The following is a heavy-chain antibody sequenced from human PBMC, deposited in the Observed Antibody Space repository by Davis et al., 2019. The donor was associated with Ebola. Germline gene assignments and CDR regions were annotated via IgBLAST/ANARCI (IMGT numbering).Heavy chain of an antibody. CDR2: INPSGGST. V-gene: IGHV1-46*01. D-gene: IGHD5-18*01. J-gene: IGHJ6*02. CDR3: ARELVSEKYSYGYYYYYGMDV. Sequence: AVTVSCMASFYTFTSYYMHWVRHPPGQGLEWMGKINPSGGSTSYAQKFQGRVTMTRNTSTSTAYMELSSLRSEDTAVYYCARELVSEKYSYGYYYYYGMDVWGQGTTVTVSS. CDR1: FYTFTSYY.